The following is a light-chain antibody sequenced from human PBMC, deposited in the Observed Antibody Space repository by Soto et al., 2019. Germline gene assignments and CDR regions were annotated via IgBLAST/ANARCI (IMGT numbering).Light chain of an antibody. V-gene: IGLV1-40*01. CDR1: SSNLGAGYD. J-gene: IGLJ1*01. CDR2: GNT. Sequence: QTVVTQPPSVSGAPGQRVTISCTGSSSNLGAGYDVPWYQQLPGTAPKLLIYGNTNRPSGVPDRFSGSKSGTSASLAITGLQAEDEADYYCQSYDSSLGANYVFGTGTKLTVL. CDR3: QSYDSSLGANYV.